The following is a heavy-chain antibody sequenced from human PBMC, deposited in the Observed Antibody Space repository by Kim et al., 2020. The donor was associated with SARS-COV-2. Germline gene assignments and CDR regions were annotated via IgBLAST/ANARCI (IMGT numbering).Heavy chain of an antibody. CDR3: AKGGVPAARNTHFDY. CDR1: GFTFSSYG. CDR2: ISYDGSNK. V-gene: IGHV3-30*18. D-gene: IGHD2-2*01. Sequence: GGSLRLSCAASGFTFSSYGMHWVRQAPGKGLEWVAVISYDGSNKYYADSVKGRFTISRDNSKNTLYLQMNSLRAEDTAVYYCAKGGVPAARNTHFDYWG. J-gene: IGHJ4*01.